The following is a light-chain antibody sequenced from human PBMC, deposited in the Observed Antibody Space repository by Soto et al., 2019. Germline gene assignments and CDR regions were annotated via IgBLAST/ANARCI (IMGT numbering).Light chain of an antibody. CDR1: SSDVGGYNY. Sequence: QSVLTPPPSASGSPGQSVAISCTVTSSDVGGYNYVSWYQQHPGKAPKLMIYEVNKRPSGVPDRFSGSKSGNTASLTVSGLQAEDEADYYCSSYAGSSNVFGTGTKVTVL. CDR2: EVN. V-gene: IGLV2-8*01. J-gene: IGLJ1*01. CDR3: SSYAGSSNV.